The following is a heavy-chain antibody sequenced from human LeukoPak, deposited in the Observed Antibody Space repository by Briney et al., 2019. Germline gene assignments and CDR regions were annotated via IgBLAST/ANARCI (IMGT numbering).Heavy chain of an antibody. V-gene: IGHV3-23*01. J-gene: IGHJ4*02. D-gene: IGHD3-10*01. Sequence: GGSLRLSCAAAGFTFNNYAMSWVRQAPGKGLKWVSGISSGGSTYYADSVKGRFTISRDNSKNTLFLQMNSLRAEDTAAYYCAKGSFWGQGTLVTVSS. CDR3: AKGSF. CDR2: ISSGGST. CDR1: GFTFNNYA.